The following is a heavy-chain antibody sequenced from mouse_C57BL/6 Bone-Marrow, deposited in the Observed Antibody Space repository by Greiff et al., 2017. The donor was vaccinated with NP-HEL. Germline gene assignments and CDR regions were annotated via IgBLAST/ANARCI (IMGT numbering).Heavy chain of an antibody. CDR1: GYTFTSYW. D-gene: IGHD2-4*01. CDR2: IHPNSGST. J-gene: IGHJ3*01. V-gene: IGHV1-64*01. Sequence: QVQLQQSGAELVKPGASVKLSCKASGYTFTSYWMHWVKQRPGQGLEWIGMIHPNSGSTNYNEKFKSKATLTVDKSSSTAYMQLSSLTSEDSAVYYCARRGFYDYDAWFAYWGQGTLVTVSA. CDR3: ARRGFYDYDAWFAY.